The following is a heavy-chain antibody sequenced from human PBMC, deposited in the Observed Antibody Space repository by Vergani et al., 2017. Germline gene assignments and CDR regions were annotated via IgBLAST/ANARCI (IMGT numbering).Heavy chain of an antibody. J-gene: IGHJ4*02. CDR3: ARGDCDILTGYGY. CDR2: INPSGGHT. CDR1: EYTFSNYY. V-gene: IGHV1-46*03. D-gene: IGHD3-9*01. Sequence: QVQVVQSGAEVKKSGASVKVSCKTSEYTFSNYYMHWVRQAPGQGLEWMGIINPSGGHTNYAQKFQGRVTMTRDTSTSTVYMALSSPRSEDTAIYYCARGDCDILTGYGYWGQGTLVTVSA.